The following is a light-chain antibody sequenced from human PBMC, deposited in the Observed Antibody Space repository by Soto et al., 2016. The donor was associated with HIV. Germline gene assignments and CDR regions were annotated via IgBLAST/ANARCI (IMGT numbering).Light chain of an antibody. CDR3: QVWDSSSDHVI. CDR2: DDI. Sequence: SYELTQPPSVSVAPGKTARITCGGNDIESRDVNWYQQKPGQAPVLVVYDDIDRPSVIPERFSGSNSGNTATLTISRVEAGDEADYYCQVWDSSSDHVIFGGGTKLTVL. V-gene: IGLV3-21*03. CDR1: DIESRD. J-gene: IGLJ2*01.